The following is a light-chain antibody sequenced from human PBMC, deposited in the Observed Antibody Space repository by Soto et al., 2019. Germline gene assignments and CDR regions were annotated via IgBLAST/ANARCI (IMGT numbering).Light chain of an antibody. CDR2: EVT. J-gene: IGLJ1*01. CDR3: SSYTNINTRACV. Sequence: QSVLTQPASVSGSAGQSITISCTGTSGDSGSYNRVSWYQQHPGKAPKLIIYEVTDRPSGVSNRFSGSKSGNTASLTISGLQAEDEAEYYCSSYTNINTRACVFGTGTKVTVL. CDR1: SGDSGSYNR. V-gene: IGLV2-14*01.